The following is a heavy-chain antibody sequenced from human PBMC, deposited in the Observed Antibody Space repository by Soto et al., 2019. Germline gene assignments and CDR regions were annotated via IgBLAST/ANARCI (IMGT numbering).Heavy chain of an antibody. V-gene: IGHV3-9*01. CDR1: GFTFNDYA. Sequence: EVQLVESGGGLVQPGRSLRLSCAASGFTFNDYAMHWVRQAPGKGLEWVSSISWNSATIRYVDSVKGRFTISRDNAKKSLYLQMNSLRAEDTAFDYCAKEGRTVGLHNWFDPWGQGTLVTVS. CDR3: AKEGRTVGLHNWFDP. D-gene: IGHD3-10*01. CDR2: ISWNSATI. J-gene: IGHJ5*02.